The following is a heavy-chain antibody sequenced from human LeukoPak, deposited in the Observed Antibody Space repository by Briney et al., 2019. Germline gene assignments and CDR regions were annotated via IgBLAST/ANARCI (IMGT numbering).Heavy chain of an antibody. Sequence: ASVKVSCKASGYTFTSYGISWVRQAPGQGLEWMGWISAYNGNTSYAQKLQGRVTMTTDTSTSTAYMELRSLRSDDTAVYYCARDSDYDFWSGYYTPGYYYYGMDVWGQGTTVTVSS. V-gene: IGHV1-18*01. CDR3: ARDSDYDFWSGYYTPGYYYYGMDV. CDR1: GYTFTSYG. J-gene: IGHJ6*02. CDR2: ISAYNGNT. D-gene: IGHD3-3*01.